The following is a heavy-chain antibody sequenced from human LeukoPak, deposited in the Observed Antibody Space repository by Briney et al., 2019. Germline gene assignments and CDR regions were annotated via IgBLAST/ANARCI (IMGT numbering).Heavy chain of an antibody. CDR1: GFTFSTSP. CDR2: IAWNSGTI. CDR3: AKGVVAGYHFHYMDV. D-gene: IGHD1-20*01. J-gene: IGHJ6*03. V-gene: IGHV3-9*01. Sequence: PGGSLRLSCAAPGFTFSTSPMNWGRQAPGEGPEWVSRIAWNSGTIGYADSVRGRFTMSRDNAKNSLFLQMNSLRAEDTALYYCAKGVVAGYHFHYMDVWGKGTTVTVSS.